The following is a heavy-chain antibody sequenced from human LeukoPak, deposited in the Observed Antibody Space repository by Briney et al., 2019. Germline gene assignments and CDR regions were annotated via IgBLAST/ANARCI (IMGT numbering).Heavy chain of an antibody. Sequence: SETLSLTCAVYGGSFSGYYWSWIRQPPGKGLEWIGEINHSGSTNYNPSLKSRVTISVDTSKNQFSLKLSSVTAADTAVYYCARVSIAAAGIGYWGQGTLVTVSS. V-gene: IGHV4-34*01. D-gene: IGHD6-13*01. CDR3: ARVSIAAAGIGY. CDR2: INHSGST. CDR1: GGSFSGYY. J-gene: IGHJ4*02.